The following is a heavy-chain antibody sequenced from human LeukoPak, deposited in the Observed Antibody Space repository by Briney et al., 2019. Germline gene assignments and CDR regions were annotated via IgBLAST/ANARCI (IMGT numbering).Heavy chain of an antibody. CDR3: ARGYSPTLRTTGNDY. J-gene: IGHJ4*02. Sequence: RWASVKVSCKASEYTFTNYDINWVRQATGQGLEWMGWMNPNSGNTNYAQKFQGRVTMTRDTSINTAYLEFYSLRSEDTAVYYCARGYSPTLRTTGNDYWGQGTLVTVSS. V-gene: IGHV1-8*01. CDR2: MNPNSGNT. D-gene: IGHD1-1*01. CDR1: EYTFTNYD.